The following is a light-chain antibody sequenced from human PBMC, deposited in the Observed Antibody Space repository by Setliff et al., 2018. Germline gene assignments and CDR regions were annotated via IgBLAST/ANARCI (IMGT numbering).Light chain of an antibody. CDR2: DDT. CDR3: QVWNSETYPEV. J-gene: IGLJ1*01. Sequence: SYELTQPPSVSVAPGRTARIPCGGANIGAKSVHWYQHRAGQAPVLVVYDDTDRPSGIPERFSGSNSGNTATLTISRVEAGDEADYYCQVWNSETYPEVFGSGTKGTVL. CDR1: NIGAKS. V-gene: IGLV3-21*03.